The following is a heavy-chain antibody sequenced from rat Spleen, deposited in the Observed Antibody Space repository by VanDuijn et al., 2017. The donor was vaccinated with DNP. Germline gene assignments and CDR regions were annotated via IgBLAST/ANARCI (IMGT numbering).Heavy chain of an antibody. Sequence: EVQLVESGGGLVQPGRSLKLSCAASGFTFSYYGMAWVRQAPTKGLELVAYISYAGGSTYHGDSVKGRFTISRDNAESTLYLQMNSLRSEDMATYFCARHGRRVFDYWGQGVMVTVSS. CDR2: ISYAGGST. J-gene: IGHJ2*01. V-gene: IGHV5-22*01. D-gene: IGHD1-11*01. CDR1: GFTFSYYG. CDR3: ARHGRRVFDY.